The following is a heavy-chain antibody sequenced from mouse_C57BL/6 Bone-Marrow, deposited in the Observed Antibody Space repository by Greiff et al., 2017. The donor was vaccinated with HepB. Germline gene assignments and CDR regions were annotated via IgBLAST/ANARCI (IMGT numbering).Heavy chain of an antibody. V-gene: IGHV5-4*01. CDR3: ARDDGDYWYFDV. CDR2: ISDGGSYT. D-gene: IGHD2-13*01. J-gene: IGHJ1*03. Sequence: EVQRVESGGGLVKPGGSLKLSCAASGFTFSSYAMSWVRQTPEKRLEWVATISDGGSYTYYPDKVKGRCTISRDNAKNNLYLQMSHLKSEDTAMYYCARDDGDYWYFDVWGTGTTVTVTA. CDR1: GFTFSSYA.